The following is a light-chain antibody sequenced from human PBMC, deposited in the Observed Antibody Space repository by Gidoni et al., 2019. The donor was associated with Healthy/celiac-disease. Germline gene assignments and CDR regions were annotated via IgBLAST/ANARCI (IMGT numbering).Light chain of an antibody. CDR3: QQFNSYPPFT. CDR1: QGISSA. J-gene: IGKJ3*01. V-gene: IGKV1-13*02. CDR2: DAS. Sequence: AIQLNPSPSSLSASVGDRVTITCRASQGISSALAWYQQKPGKAPKLLIYDASSLESGVPSRFSGSGSGTDFTLTISSLQPEDFATYYCQQFNSYPPFTFXPXTKVEIK.